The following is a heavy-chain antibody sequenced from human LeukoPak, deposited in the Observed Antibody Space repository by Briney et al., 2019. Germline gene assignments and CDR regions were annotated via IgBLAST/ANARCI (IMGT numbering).Heavy chain of an antibody. J-gene: IGHJ4*02. V-gene: IGHV3-7*03. CDR3: ARGRYSGTTYYFDY. CDR1: GFTFSTSW. Sequence: GGSLRLSCAASGFTFSTSWMSWVRHVPGKGLEWVANIKKDGSESYYVDSVKGRFTISRDNAKNSLYLQMNSLRAEDTAMYYCARGRYSGTTYYFDYWGQGTLVTVSS. D-gene: IGHD5-12*01. CDR2: IKKDGSES.